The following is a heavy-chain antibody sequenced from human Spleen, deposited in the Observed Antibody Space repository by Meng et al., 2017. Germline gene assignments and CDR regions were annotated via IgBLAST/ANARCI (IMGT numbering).Heavy chain of an antibody. CDR2: INHSGST. CDR3: ARGPTTMAHDFDY. D-gene: IGHD4-11*01. CDR1: GGSFSDYY. V-gene: IGHV4-34*01. J-gene: IGHJ4*02. Sequence: QGQVQGGGEGLLKPSATLSLPCVVSGGSFSDYYWSWIRHPPGKGLEWIGEINHSGSTNYNPSLESRATISVDTSQNNLSLKLSSVTAADSAVYYCARGPTTMAHDFDYWGQGTLVTVSS.